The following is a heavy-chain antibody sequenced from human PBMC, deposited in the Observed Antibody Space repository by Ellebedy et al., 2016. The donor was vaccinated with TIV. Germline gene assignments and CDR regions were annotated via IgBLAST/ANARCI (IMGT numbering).Heavy chain of an antibody. Sequence: GGSLRLXCAASGFTFSSYSMNWVRQAPGKGLEWVSSISSSSSYIYYADSVKGRFTISRDNAKNTLYLQMNSLRAEDTALYYCAKDMSPMVRGVIQYWGQGTLVTVSS. V-gene: IGHV3-21*04. J-gene: IGHJ4*02. D-gene: IGHD3-10*01. CDR2: ISSSSSYI. CDR3: AKDMSPMVRGVIQY. CDR1: GFTFSSYS.